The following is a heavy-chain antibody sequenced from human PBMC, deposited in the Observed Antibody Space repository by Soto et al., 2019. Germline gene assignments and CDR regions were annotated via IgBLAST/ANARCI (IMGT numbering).Heavy chain of an antibody. V-gene: IGHV4-39*01. CDR3: ARTPRGYCSSTSCYRGNP. CDR1: GGSISSSSYY. J-gene: IGHJ5*02. CDR2: IYYSGST. D-gene: IGHD2-2*01. Sequence: SETLPLTCTVSGGSISSSSYYWGWIRQPPGKGLEWIGSIYYSGSTYYNPSLKSRVTISVDTSKNQFSLKLSSVTAADTAVYYCARTPRGYCSSTSCYRGNPWGQGTLVTVSS.